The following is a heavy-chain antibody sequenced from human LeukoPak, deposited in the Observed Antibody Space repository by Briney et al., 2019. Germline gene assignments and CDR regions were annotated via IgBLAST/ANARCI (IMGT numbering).Heavy chain of an antibody. CDR1: GGSISSYY. V-gene: IGHV4-59*08. D-gene: IGHD3-22*01. CDR2: IYYSGST. Sequence: PSETLSLTCTVSGGSISSYYWSWIRQPPGKGLEWIGYIYYSGSTNYNPSLKSRVTISVDTSKNQFSLKLSSVTAADTAVYYCARRLYYYDSSGYQHNWFDPWGQGTLVTVSS. J-gene: IGHJ5*02. CDR3: ARRLYYYDSSGYQHNWFDP.